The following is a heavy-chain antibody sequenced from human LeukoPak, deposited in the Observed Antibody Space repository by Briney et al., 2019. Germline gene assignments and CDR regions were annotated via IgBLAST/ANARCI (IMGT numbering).Heavy chain of an antibody. CDR1: GYTFTSYY. CDR3: ARYAVPAAPYYYYYYMDV. D-gene: IGHD2-2*01. CDR2: INPSGGST. V-gene: IGHV1-46*01. Sequence: ASVKVSCKASGYTFTSYYMHWVRQAPGQGLGWMGIINPSGGSTSYAQKFQGRVTMTRDTSTSTVYMELSSLRSEDTAVYYCARYAVPAAPYYYYYYMDVWGKGTTVTVSS. J-gene: IGHJ6*03.